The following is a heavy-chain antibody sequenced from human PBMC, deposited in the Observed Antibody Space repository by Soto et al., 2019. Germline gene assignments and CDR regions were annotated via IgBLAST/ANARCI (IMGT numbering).Heavy chain of an antibody. CDR3: ARSYCSGGSCYPDY. J-gene: IGHJ4*02. Sequence: SETLSLTCTVSGGSISSYYWSWIRQPPGKGLEWIGYIYYSGSTNYNPSLKSRVTISVDTSKNQFSLKLSSVTAADTAVYYCARSYCSGGSCYPDYWGQGTLVTVSS. V-gene: IGHV4-59*01. CDR2: IYYSGST. CDR1: GGSISSYY. D-gene: IGHD2-15*01.